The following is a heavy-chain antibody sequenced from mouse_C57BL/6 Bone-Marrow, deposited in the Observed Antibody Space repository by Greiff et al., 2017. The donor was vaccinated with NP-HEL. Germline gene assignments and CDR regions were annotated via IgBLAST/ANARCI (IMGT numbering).Heavy chain of an antibody. Sequence: QVQLQQPGAELVKPGASVKVSCKASGYTFTSYWMHWVKQRPGQGLEWIGRIHPSAGDTNYNQKFKGKATLTVDKSSSTAYMQLSSLTSEDSAVYYCAIKGGTGTLLEYWGKGTTLTVSS. CDR2: IHPSAGDT. CDR1: GYTFTSYW. J-gene: IGHJ2*01. D-gene: IGHD4-1*01. V-gene: IGHV1-74*01. CDR3: AIKGGTGTLLEY.